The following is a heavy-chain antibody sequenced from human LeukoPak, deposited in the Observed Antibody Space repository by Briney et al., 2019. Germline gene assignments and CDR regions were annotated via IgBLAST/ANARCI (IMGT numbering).Heavy chain of an antibody. CDR2: INHSGST. D-gene: IGHD3-22*01. J-gene: IGHJ4*02. CDR1: RGSLSSGGYY. V-gene: IGHV4-30-2*01. Sequence: SETLSLTCTVSRGSLSSGGYYCSWTRQPPGRGLEWLAYINHSGSTYYSPSFKSRAPIPVARSKNQFSLKLRAVTAADTAVYYCARAGYDSSGLNYFDYWGQGTLVTVSS. CDR3: ARAGYDSSGLNYFDY.